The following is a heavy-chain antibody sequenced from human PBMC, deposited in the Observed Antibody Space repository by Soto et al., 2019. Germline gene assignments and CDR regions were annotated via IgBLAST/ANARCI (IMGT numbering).Heavy chain of an antibody. Sequence: ASVKVSCKAFGYTFTSYAMHWVRHAPGQRLEWMGWINAGNGNTKYSQKFQGRVTTTRDTSASTGYMELISLRSEDTAVYYCARNWNCYDSGSYFPLEYWGEGKVVSVSS. CDR2: INAGNGNT. J-gene: IGHJ4*02. D-gene: IGHD3-10*01. V-gene: IGHV1-3*01. CDR1: GYTFTSYA. CDR3: ARNWNCYDSGSYFPLEY.